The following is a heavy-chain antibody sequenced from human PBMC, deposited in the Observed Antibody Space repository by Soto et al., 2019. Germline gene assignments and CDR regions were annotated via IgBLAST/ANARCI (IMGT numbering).Heavy chain of an antibody. V-gene: IGHV3-30*18. CDR1: GFTFSTYG. CDR2: ISFDGSNK. D-gene: IGHD2-15*01. CDR3: AKDQDLGYCGGGSCLTYRGMDV. Sequence: GGSLRLSCAASGFTFSTYGMHWVRQAPGTGLEWVAVISFDGSNKYYADSVKGRFTISRDNSKNTLYLQMNSLRAEDTAVYYCAKDQDLGYCGGGSCLTYRGMDVWGQGTTVTVSS. J-gene: IGHJ6*02.